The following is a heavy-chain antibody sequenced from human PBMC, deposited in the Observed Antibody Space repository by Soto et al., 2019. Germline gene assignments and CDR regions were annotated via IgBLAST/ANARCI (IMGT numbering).Heavy chain of an antibody. V-gene: IGHV3-15*01. Sequence: EVQLVESGGGSEKPGGSLSLLCTASGFTFGNAWMNWIRRAPGKGLEWIGRIKSESDGGTKDYAAPVADRFAISRDDSKNTLYLQMNSLKVEDTAVYYCATDPFSGSYGAFSLWGQGTMVTVSS. D-gene: IGHD1-26*01. J-gene: IGHJ3*01. CDR2: IKSESDGGTK. CDR3: ATDPFSGSYGAFSL. CDR1: GFTFGNAW.